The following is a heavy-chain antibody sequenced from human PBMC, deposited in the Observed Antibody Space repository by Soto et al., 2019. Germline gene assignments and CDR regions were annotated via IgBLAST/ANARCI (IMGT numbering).Heavy chain of an antibody. CDR3: ERGRAGLPYFDW. Sequence: SETLSLTCAFSGGSIGGDYWNVSRQATGKGLEWIGDIYYTGRTKDNPSLKARVTMSADTTKNQVSLRLTSVTAAETAVYYCERGRAGLPYFDW. V-gene: IGHV4-59*01. J-gene: IGHJ5*01. CDR2: IYYTGRT. D-gene: IGHD3-9*01. CDR1: GGSIGGDY.